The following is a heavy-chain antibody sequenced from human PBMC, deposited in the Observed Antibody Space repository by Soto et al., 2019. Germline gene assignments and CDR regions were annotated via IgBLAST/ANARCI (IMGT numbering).Heavy chain of an antibody. Sequence: ASVKVSCKASGYTFTSYDINWVRQATGQGLEWMGWMNPNSGNTGYAQKFQGRVTMTRNTSISTAYMELSSLRSEDTAVYYCARRPGSSSEYYYYYYMDVWGKGTTVTVSS. CDR1: GYTFTSYD. V-gene: IGHV1-8*01. CDR3: ARRPGSSSEYYYYYYMDV. J-gene: IGHJ6*03. CDR2: MNPNSGNT. D-gene: IGHD6-6*01.